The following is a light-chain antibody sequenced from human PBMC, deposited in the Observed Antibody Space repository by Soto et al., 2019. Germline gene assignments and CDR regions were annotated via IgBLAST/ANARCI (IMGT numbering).Light chain of an antibody. J-gene: IGKJ1*01. Sequence: ELVLKHGRDTLSLSRGEGATPSCRASQIVTIYIAWCHQKAGQPPTLLNYRAFNRAAGIPARFSGSGCGTDFTLTISRLAPEDAAVYCCQQYGYSRTFGQGTKVDIK. CDR3: QQYGYSRT. V-gene: IGKV3-20*01. CDR1: QIVTIY. CDR2: RAF.